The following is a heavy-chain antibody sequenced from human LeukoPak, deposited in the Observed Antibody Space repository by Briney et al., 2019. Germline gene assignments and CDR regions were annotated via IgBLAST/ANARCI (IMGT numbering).Heavy chain of an antibody. V-gene: IGHV3-53*01. CDR3: ALVPRGVVGHFDP. CDR1: GFNVTNKY. Sequence: GGYLRLSCAVSGFNVTNKYMTWVRQAPGQGLEWVSVLYSGGTTHYRESVRGRFTISRDTSKNTLNLQLNSLRAEDTAVYLCALVPRGVVGHFDPWGQGTLVSVSS. D-gene: IGHD3-10*01. J-gene: IGHJ5*02. CDR2: LYSGGTT.